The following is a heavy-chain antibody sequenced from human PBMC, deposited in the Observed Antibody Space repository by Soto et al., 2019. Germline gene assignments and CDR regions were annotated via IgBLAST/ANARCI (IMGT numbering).Heavy chain of an antibody. CDR3: AKDSSIAGAGTGVEYFDY. CDR1: GFTFSSYG. Sequence: GGSLRLSCAASGFTFSSYGMHWVRQAPGKGLEWVAVISYDGSNKYYADSVKGRFTISRDNSKNTLYLQMNSLRAEDTAVYYCAKDSSIAGAGTGVEYFDYWGQGTLVTVSS. D-gene: IGHD6-13*01. V-gene: IGHV3-30*18. CDR2: ISYDGSNK. J-gene: IGHJ4*02.